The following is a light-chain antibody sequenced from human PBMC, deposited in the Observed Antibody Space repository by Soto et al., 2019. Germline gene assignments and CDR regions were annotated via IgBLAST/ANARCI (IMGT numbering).Light chain of an antibody. J-gene: IGKJ1*01. CDR1: QGIRND. V-gene: IGKV1-5*03. CDR2: KAS. CDR3: QHYNSYSEA. Sequence: IQMTQSPSSLSACVGDRVTITCRASQGIRNDLGWYQQKPGKAPKLLIYKASTLKSGVPSRFSGSGSGTEFTLTISSLQPDDFATYYCQHYNSYSEAFGQGTKVHIK.